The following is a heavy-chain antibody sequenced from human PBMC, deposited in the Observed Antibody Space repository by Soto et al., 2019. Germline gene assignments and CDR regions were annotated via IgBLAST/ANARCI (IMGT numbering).Heavy chain of an antibody. CDR1: GYTFTSYG. D-gene: IGHD3-22*01. V-gene: IGHV1-3*01. CDR3: ARDTKDSSAYYHHYYYGMDV. CDR2: INAGNGNT. Sequence: ASVKVSCKASGYTFTSYGIHWVRQAPGQRLEWTGWINAGNGNTKYSEKFQGRVTITRDTSASTADLELSSLRSEDTAVYYCARDTKDSSAYYHHYYYGMDVWGQGTTVTV. J-gene: IGHJ6*02.